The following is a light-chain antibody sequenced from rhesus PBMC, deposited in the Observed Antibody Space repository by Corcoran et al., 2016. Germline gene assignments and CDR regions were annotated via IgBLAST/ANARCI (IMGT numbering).Light chain of an antibody. V-gene: IGKV1-22*01. J-gene: IGKJ3*01. Sequence: DIQMTQSPSSLSASVGDTVTITCRASQGISSWLAWYQQKPGKAPKRLIYTASSLQSRGPSRFSGSGSGTEFTLTISSLQPEDFAAYYCLQGYSTPFTFGPGTKLDIK. CDR1: QGISSW. CDR2: TAS. CDR3: LQGYSTPFT.